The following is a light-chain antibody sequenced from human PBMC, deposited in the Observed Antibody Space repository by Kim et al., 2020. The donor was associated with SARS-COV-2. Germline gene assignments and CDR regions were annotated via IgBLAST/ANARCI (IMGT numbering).Light chain of an antibody. V-gene: IGLV8-61*01. Sequence: GWTVNLTGGLSSGSVSTSYYPSWYQQTPGQAPRTLIYSTNTRSSGVPDRFSGSILGNKAALTITGAQADDESDYYCVLYMGSGISVFGGGTQLTVL. CDR1: SGSVSTSYY. CDR2: STN. CDR3: VLYMGSGISV. J-gene: IGLJ3*02.